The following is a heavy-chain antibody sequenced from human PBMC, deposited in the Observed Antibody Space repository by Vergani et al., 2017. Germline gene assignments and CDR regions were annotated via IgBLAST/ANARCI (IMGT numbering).Heavy chain of an antibody. J-gene: IGHJ3*02. CDR3: ARDAKNWGRDAVNI. CDR1: GFTFSSYS. CDR2: ISSSSRYI. V-gene: IGHV3-21*01. Sequence: EVQLVESGGGLVKPGGSLRLFCAASGFTFSSYSMNWVRQAPGKGLEWVSSISSSSRYIYYADSVKGRFTIARENAKNSLYLQMNRLRAGDTAVYYCARDAKNWGRDAVNIWGQGTIVTVSS. D-gene: IGHD7-27*01.